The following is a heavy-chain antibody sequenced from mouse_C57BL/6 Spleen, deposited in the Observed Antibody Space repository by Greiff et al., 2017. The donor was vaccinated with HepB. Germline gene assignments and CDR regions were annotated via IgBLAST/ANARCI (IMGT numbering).Heavy chain of an antibody. CDR3: ARDGNRYFDV. D-gene: IGHD2-1*01. Sequence: VKLVESGPELVKPGASVKLSCKASGYTFTSYDINWVKQRPGQGLEWIGWIYPRDGSTKYNEKFKGKATLTVDTSSSTAYMELHSLTSEDSAVYFCARDGNRYFDVWGTGTTVTVSS. CDR2: IYPRDGST. J-gene: IGHJ1*03. CDR1: GYTFTSYD. V-gene: IGHV1-85*01.